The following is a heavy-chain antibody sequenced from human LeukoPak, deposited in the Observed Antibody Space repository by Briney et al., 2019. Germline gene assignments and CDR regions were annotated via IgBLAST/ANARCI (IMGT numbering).Heavy chain of an antibody. CDR1: GFTFSYYG. CDR3: VKGIHYYDSSGYYY. Sequence: GGSLRLSCAASGFTFSYYGMHWVRQAPGKGLEWVAFIRYDGSKKYYADSVKGRFTISRDNSKNTLYLQMNSLRGEDTAVYYCVKGIHYYDSSGYYYWGQGTLVTVSS. J-gene: IGHJ4*02. D-gene: IGHD3-22*01. CDR2: IRYDGSKK. V-gene: IGHV3-30*02.